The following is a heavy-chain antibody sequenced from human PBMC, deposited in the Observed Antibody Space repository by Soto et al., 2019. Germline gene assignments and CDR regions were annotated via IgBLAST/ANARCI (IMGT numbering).Heavy chain of an antibody. J-gene: IGHJ6*02. CDR2: SHYSENT. V-gene: IGHV4-39*01. CDR3: ARLGGYCSTTSCYGFYGMDV. CDR1: GGSISSGPYS. Sequence: QLQLQESGPGLVKPSETLSLTCTVSGGSISSGPYSWGWIRQPPGEGLEWIGTSHYSENTYYNPSLESRVTISVDTSKNQFSLKVTSVTVADTAIYYCARLGGYCSTTSCYGFYGMDVWGQGTTVIVSS. D-gene: IGHD2-2*01.